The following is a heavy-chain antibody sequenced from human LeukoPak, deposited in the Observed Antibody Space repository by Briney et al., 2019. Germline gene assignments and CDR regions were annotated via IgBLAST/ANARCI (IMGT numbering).Heavy chain of an antibody. D-gene: IGHD2-2*01. J-gene: IGHJ4*02. CDR3: AKGRLVPAALFDY. CDR2: FSGGDST. Sequence: GGSLRLSCAASGFTFSSYPMSWVRQAPGKGLEWVSGFSGGDSTDYADSVKGRFTISRDISKNTLYLQMNSLTAEDTALYYCAKGRLVPAALFDYWGQGTLVTVSS. V-gene: IGHV3-23*01. CDR1: GFTFSSYP.